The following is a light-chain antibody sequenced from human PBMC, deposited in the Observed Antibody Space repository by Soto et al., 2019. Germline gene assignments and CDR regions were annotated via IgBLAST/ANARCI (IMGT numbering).Light chain of an antibody. CDR3: QQYYSWPRGT. J-gene: IGKJ1*01. CDR2: DAS. CDR1: QSVRKN. Sequence: EIVMTQSPATLLLSTGETATLSCRASQSVRKNLAWYQQKPGQAPRLLIFDASTRATGVPARFSGSGSGTEFTLTISSLQSADFATYYCQQYYSWPRGTFGQGTKVDIK. V-gene: IGKV3-15*01.